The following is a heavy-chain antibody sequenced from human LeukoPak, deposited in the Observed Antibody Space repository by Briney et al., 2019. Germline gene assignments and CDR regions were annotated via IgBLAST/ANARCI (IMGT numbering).Heavy chain of an antibody. V-gene: IGHV1-2*06. CDR3: ARDFGLRGYSYGYADY. J-gene: IGHJ4*02. Sequence: ASVKVSCKAAGYTFTGYYMHWVRQAPGQGLEWMGRINPNSGGTNYAQKFQGRVTMTRGTSISTAYMELSRLRSDDTAMYYCARDFGLRGYSYGYADYWGQGTLVTVSS. D-gene: IGHD5-18*01. CDR2: INPNSGGT. CDR1: GYTFTGYY.